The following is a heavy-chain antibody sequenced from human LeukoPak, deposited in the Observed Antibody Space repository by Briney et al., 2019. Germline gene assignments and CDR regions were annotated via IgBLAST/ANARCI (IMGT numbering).Heavy chain of an antibody. D-gene: IGHD3-3*01. CDR2: INHSGST. CDR3: ARDREWLQFRGMDV. Sequence: SETLSLTCAAYGGSFSGYYWSWIRQPPGKGLEWIGEINHSGSTNYNPSLKSRVTISVDTSKNQFSLELRSVTAADTAVYYCARDREWLQFRGMDVWGQGTTVTVSS. J-gene: IGHJ6*02. V-gene: IGHV4-34*01. CDR1: GGSFSGYY.